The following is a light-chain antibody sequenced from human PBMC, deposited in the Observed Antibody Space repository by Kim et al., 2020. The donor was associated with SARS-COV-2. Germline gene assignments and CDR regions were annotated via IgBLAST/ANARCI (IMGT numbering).Light chain of an antibody. V-gene: IGKV1-17*03. Sequence: DVQMTQSPSAMSASVGDRVTITCRASQDVGIYLAWFQQQPGKVPKRLIYAASSLQYGAPSRFSGSGSGTEFTLTINSLQPEDFATYYCLQHGSYPRTFGQGTRVEIK. CDR2: AAS. CDR1: QDVGIY. J-gene: IGKJ1*01. CDR3: LQHGSYPRT.